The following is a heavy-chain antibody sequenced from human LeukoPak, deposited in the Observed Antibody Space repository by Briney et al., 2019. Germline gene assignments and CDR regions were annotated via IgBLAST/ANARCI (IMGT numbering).Heavy chain of an antibody. D-gene: IGHD5-12*01. J-gene: IGHJ4*02. CDR1: DFAFSNYA. CDR2: INYGDGVT. Sequence: GGSLRLSCETSDFAFSNYAMSWVRQAPGRGLEWVSGINYGDGVTYYADSVKGRFTISRDNSKNTLFLQMNSLRAEDTAVYYCAREMATIEGYFDSWGQGTLVTVSS. CDR3: AREMATIEGYFDS. V-gene: IGHV3-23*01.